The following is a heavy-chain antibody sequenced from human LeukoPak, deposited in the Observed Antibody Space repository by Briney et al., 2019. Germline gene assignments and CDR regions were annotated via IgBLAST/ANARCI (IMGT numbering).Heavy chain of an antibody. CDR2: IYYSGST. D-gene: IGHD5-18*01. CDR3: ARSGYSYGLVDY. Sequence: SETLSLTCTVSGGSISSSSYYWGWIRQPPGKGLEWIGSIYYSGSTYYNPSLKSRVTISVDTSKNQFSLKLRSVTAADTAVYYCARSGYSYGLVDYWGQGTLVTVSS. J-gene: IGHJ4*02. CDR1: GGSISSSSYY. V-gene: IGHV4-39*07.